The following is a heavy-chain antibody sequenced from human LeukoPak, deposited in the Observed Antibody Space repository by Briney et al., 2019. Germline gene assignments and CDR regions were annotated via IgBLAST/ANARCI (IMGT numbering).Heavy chain of an antibody. CDR3: ARGKYYYDSSGYEA. V-gene: IGHV3-30*02. CDR2: IRYDGSNK. J-gene: IGHJ4*02. CDR1: GFTFSSYG. D-gene: IGHD3-22*01. Sequence: GGSLRLSCAASGFTFSSYGMHWVRQAPGKGLEWVAFIRYDGSNKYYADSAKGRFTISRDNSKNTLYLQMNSLRAEDTAVYYCARGKYYYDSSGYEAWGQGTLVTVSS.